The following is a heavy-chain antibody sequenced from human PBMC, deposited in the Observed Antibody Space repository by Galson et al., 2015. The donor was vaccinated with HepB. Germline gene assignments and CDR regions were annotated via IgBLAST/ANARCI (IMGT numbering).Heavy chain of an antibody. CDR3: AKSPAPYSSSSPPSDY. CDR2: ISYDGSNK. V-gene: IGHV3-30*18. D-gene: IGHD6-6*01. Sequence: SLRLSCAASGFTFSSYGMHWVRQAPGKGLEWVAVISYDGSNKYYADSVKGRFTISRDNSKNTLYLQMNSLRAEDTAVYYCAKSPAPYSSSSPPSDYWGQGTLVTVSS. J-gene: IGHJ4*02. CDR1: GFTFSSYG.